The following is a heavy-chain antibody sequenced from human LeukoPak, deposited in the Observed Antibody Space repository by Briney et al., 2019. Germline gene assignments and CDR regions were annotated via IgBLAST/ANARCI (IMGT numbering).Heavy chain of an antibody. D-gene: IGHD5-18*01. CDR1: GFTFDDYA. J-gene: IGHJ4*02. Sequence: GGSLRLPCAASGFTFDDYAMHWVRQAPGKGLEWVSLISGDGGSTYYADSVKGRFTISRDNSKNSLYLQMNSLRTENTALYYCAKDNTAMVMLHYWGQGTLVTVSS. V-gene: IGHV3-43*02. CDR2: ISGDGGST. CDR3: AKDNTAMVMLHY.